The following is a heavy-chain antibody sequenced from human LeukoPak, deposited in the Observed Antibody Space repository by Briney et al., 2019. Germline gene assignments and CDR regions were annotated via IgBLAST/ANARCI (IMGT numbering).Heavy chain of an antibody. J-gene: IGHJ6*03. Sequence: SETLSLTCAVYGGSFSGYYWSWIRQPPGKGLGWIGEINHSGSTNYNSSLKSRVTISVDTSKNQFSLKLSSVTAADTAVYYCARRTRCSSTSCYRYYYYYMDVWGKGTTVTISS. CDR2: INHSGST. CDR1: GGSFSGYY. CDR3: ARRTRCSSTSCYRYYYYYMDV. V-gene: IGHV4-34*01. D-gene: IGHD2-2*01.